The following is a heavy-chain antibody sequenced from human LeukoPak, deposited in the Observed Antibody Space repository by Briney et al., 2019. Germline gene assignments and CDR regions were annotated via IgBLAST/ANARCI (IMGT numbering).Heavy chain of an antibody. CDR1: GFTFSSYW. CDR2: IKQDGREN. Sequence: PGGSLRLSCAASGFTFSSYWMSWVRQPQGKGLEWVANIKQDGRENYYVASVKGRFTISRDNAKNSLYLQMNSLRAEDTAVYYCARVCRDIVLVVYASDYYYYYYMDVWGKGTTVTVSS. J-gene: IGHJ6*03. V-gene: IGHV3-7*01. CDR3: ARVCRDIVLVVYASDYYYYYYMDV. D-gene: IGHD2-8*02.